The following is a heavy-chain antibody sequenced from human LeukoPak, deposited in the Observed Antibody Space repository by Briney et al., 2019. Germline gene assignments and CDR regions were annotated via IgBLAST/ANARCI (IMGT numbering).Heavy chain of an antibody. Sequence: ASVKVSSKTSGYTFNSYYLHWVRQAPGQGLEWMGRINPYSGDTTFAQRFQGRVTMTRDTSISTAYMELSRLRSDDTAVYYCAREMKISRFDAFDIWGQGTMVTVSS. CDR1: GYTFNSYY. CDR3: AREMKISRFDAFDI. D-gene: IGHD2/OR15-2a*01. V-gene: IGHV1-2*06. CDR2: INPYSGDT. J-gene: IGHJ3*02.